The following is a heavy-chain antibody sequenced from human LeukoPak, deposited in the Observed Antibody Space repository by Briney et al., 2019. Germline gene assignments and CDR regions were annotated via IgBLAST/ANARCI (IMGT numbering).Heavy chain of an antibody. CDR1: GGSMSSYY. D-gene: IGHD6-13*01. Sequence: SETLSLTCTVSGGSMSSYYWSWIRQPPGKGLEWIGYIYYSGSTYYNPSLKSRVTISVDTSKNKFSLKLTSVTAADTAVYYCARTAGSSSWTTCGQGTLVTVSS. V-gene: IGHV4-59*01. CDR3: ARTAGSSSWTT. J-gene: IGHJ5*02. CDR2: IYYSGST.